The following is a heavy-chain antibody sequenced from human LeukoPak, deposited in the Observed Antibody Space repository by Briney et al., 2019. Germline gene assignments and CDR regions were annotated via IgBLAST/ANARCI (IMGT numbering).Heavy chain of an antibody. Sequence: SETLSLTCTVSGGSISTYYWSWIRQPPGKGLEWIGYVYYSGSTNYNPSLKSRVTISVDTSKNQFSLRLSSVTAADTAVYYCARHSRDYYDSSGYYMPFLDYWGRGTLVTVSS. CDR1: GGSISTYY. J-gene: IGHJ4*02. CDR3: ARHSRDYYDSSGYYMPFLDY. V-gene: IGHV4-59*08. CDR2: VYYSGST. D-gene: IGHD3-22*01.